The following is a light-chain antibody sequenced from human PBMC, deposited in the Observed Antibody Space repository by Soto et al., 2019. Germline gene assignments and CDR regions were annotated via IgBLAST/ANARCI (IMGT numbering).Light chain of an antibody. V-gene: IGKV3-15*01. CDR1: LSVNSN. J-gene: IGKJ4*01. CDR2: VAS. Sequence: ELVLTQSPATLSVTPGESVTLSCRASLSVNSNLAWYQQKPGQTPKLLIYVASTRATGIQAMFNRSGSGTQFTHTISSLQPEDFAIYYCQQYNGWHLTFGGGTKVEFK. CDR3: QQYNGWHLT.